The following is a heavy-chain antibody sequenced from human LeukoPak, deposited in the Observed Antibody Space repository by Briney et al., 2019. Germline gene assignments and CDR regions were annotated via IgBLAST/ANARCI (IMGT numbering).Heavy chain of an antibody. J-gene: IGHJ4*02. V-gene: IGHV3-11*04. CDR1: GFTFSNYY. CDR2: ISGSGLTI. D-gene: IGHD3-3*01. Sequence: GGSLRLSCVASGFTFSNYYVSWIRQAPGKGLEWLSYISGSGLTIYYADSVKGRFTISRDNAKNLLYLQMNNLRAEDTAVYYCARARFYEDYWGEGPLVTVSS. CDR3: ARARFYEDY.